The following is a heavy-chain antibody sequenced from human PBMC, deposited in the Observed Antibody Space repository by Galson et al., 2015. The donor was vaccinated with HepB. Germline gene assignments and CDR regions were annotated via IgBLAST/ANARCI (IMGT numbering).Heavy chain of an antibody. CDR2: ISYDGSNK. CDR3: ARDRIEWELQAWFDP. D-gene: IGHD1-26*01. CDR1: GFTFSSYA. J-gene: IGHJ5*02. Sequence: SLRLSCAASGFTFSSYAMHWVRQAPGEGLEWVAVISYDGSNKYYADSVKGRFTISRDSSKNTLYLQMNSLRAEDTAVYYCARDRIEWELQAWFDPWGQGTLVTVSS. V-gene: IGHV3-30-3*01.